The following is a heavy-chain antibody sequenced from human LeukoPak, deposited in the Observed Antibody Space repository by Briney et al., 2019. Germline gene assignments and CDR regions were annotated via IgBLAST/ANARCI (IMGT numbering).Heavy chain of an antibody. J-gene: IGHJ4*02. CDR3: ARGLGRVATGDFDY. CDR1: GYTFTSYA. D-gene: IGHD1-1*01. CDR2: INAGNGNT. V-gene: IGHV1-3*03. Sequence: GASVKVSCKASGYTFTSYAMHWVRQAPGQRLEWMGWINAGNGNTKYSQEFQGRVTITRDTSASTAYMELSTLRSEDMAVYYCARGLGRVATGDFDYWGQGTLVTVSS.